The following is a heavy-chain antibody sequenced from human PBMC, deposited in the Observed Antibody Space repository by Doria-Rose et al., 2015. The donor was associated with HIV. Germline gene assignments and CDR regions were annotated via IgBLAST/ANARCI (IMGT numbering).Heavy chain of an antibody. CDR1: GVSLSSPGMG. D-gene: IGHD6-13*01. Sequence: QITLKESGPVLVKPTETLTLTCTVSGVSLSSPGMGVSWIRQPPGKALEWLANIFSDDERSYKSSLKGRLTISRGTYKSQVVLTMTDMDPVDTATYYCARIKSSRWYHKYYFDFWGRGTLVIVSA. V-gene: IGHV2-26*01. CDR3: ARIKSSRWYHKYYFDF. J-gene: IGHJ4*02. CDR2: IFSDDER.